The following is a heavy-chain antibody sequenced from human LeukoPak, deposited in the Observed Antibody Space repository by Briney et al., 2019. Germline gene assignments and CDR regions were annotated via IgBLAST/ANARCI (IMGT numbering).Heavy chain of an antibody. Sequence: SETLSLTCTVSGGSISRSSYYWSWIRQPPGKGLEWIGYIYYSGSTNYNPSLKSRVTISVDTSKNQFSLKLSSVTAADTAVYYCARHSPLEYYAPNAFDIWGQGTMVTVSS. D-gene: IGHD3-3*01. CDR2: IYYSGST. CDR1: GGSISRSSYY. J-gene: IGHJ3*02. V-gene: IGHV4-61*05. CDR3: ARHSPLEYYAPNAFDI.